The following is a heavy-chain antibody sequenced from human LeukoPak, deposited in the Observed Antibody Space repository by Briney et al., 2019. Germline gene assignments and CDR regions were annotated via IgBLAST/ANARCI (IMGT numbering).Heavy chain of an antibody. V-gene: IGHV4-30-4*01. CDR3: AALHRPGAIDF. D-gene: IGHD2-2*01. J-gene: IGHJ4*02. CDR1: GGSISSSDYY. CDR2: IYYTGRT. Sequence: PSETLSLTCTVSGGSISSSDYYWNWIRQPPGKGLEWIGYIYYTGRTYYNPSLKSRVTISVDTSKNQFTLKLSSVTAADTAVYYCAALHRPGAIDFWGQGNLVTVSS.